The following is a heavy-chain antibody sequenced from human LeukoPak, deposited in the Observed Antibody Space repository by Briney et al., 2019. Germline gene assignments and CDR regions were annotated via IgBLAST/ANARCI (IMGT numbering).Heavy chain of an antibody. D-gene: IGHD1-1*01. J-gene: IGHJ3*02. Sequence: GGSLRLSCAASGFNFNTYWMSWVRQAPGKGLEWVANIKQDGSEKFYVDSMKGRFTISRDNSKNTLYLQMNSLRAEDTAVYYCARAMNKRLENAFDIWGQGTMVTVSS. CDR3: ARAMNKRLENAFDI. CDR1: GFNFNTYW. V-gene: IGHV3-7*01. CDR2: IKQDGSEK.